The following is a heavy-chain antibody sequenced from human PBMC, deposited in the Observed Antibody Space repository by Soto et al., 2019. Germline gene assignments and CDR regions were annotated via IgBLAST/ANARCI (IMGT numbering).Heavy chain of an antibody. D-gene: IGHD3-22*01. CDR1: GFTFSDYY. CDR3: ASVPSYYYDSSGYYWVFGAFDI. CDR2: ISSSGSTI. J-gene: IGHJ3*02. Sequence: QVQLVESGGGLVKPGGSLRLSCAASGFTFSDYYMSWIRQAPGKGLEWVSYISSSGSTIYYADSVKGRFTISRDNAKNSLYLQMNSLRAEDTAVYYCASVPSYYYDSSGYYWVFGAFDIWGQGTMVTVSS. V-gene: IGHV3-11*01.